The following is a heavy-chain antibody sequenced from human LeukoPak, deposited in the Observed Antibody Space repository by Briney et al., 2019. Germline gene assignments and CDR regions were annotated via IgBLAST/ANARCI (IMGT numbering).Heavy chain of an antibody. V-gene: IGHV3-74*01. Sequence: PGGSLRLSCAASGFTFSNYWMNWVRQAPGKGLVWVSRINSDGSSTSYADSVKGRFTISRDNAKNTVYLQINNLRAEDTAVYYCARDRYYVPDNWGQGTLVTVSS. D-gene: IGHD3-10*02. J-gene: IGHJ4*02. CDR2: INSDGSST. CDR3: ARDRYYVPDN. CDR1: GFTFSNYW.